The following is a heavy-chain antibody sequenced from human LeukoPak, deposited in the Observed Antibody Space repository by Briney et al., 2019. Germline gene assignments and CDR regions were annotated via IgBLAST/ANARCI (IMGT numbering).Heavy chain of an antibody. D-gene: IGHD3-10*01. J-gene: IGHJ6*03. CDR1: GGSFSGYY. CDR3: ARAMVRGGRKWGEYYMDV. Sequence: SETLSLTCAVYGGSFSGYYWSWIHQPPGKGLEWIGEINHSGSTNYNPSLKSRVTISVDTSKNQFSLKLSSVTAADTAVYYCARAMVRGGRKWGEYYMDVWGKGTTVTVSS. CDR2: INHSGST. V-gene: IGHV4-34*01.